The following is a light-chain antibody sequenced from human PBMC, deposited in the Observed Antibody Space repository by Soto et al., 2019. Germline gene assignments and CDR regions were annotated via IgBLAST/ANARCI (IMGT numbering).Light chain of an antibody. CDR2: AAS. CDR1: QTISSY. J-gene: IGKJ2*01. V-gene: IGKV1-39*01. CDR3: QQSHSIPYT. Sequence: DIQMTQSPSSLSASVGDRVTITCRASQTISSYLNWYQQKPGKAPKLLIYAASSLQSGVPSRFSGSGSGTDFTLTISSLQPEDVATYYCQQSHSIPYTFGQGTNLEIK.